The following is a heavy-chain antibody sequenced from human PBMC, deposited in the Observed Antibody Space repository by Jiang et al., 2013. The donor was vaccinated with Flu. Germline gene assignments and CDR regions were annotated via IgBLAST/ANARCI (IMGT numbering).Heavy chain of an antibody. CDR1: GYTFTSYA. CDR3: ARGGLLPSYSGENWFDP. J-gene: IGHJ5*02. D-gene: IGHD2-15*01. V-gene: IGHV7-4-1*02. CDR2: INTNTGNP. Sequence: QSGSELKKPGASVKVSCKASGYTFTSYAMNWVRQAPGQGLEWMGWINTNTGNPTYAQGFTGRFVFSLDTSVSTAYLQISSLKAEDTAVYYCARGGLLPSYSGENWFDPLGPGNPGHRLL.